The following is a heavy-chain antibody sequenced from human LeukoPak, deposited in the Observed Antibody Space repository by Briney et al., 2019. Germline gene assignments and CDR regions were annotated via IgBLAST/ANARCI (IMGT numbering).Heavy chain of an antibody. CDR3: ARDPGIVGATVQH. Sequence: GASVKVSCKASGGTFSSYAISWVRQAPGQGLEWMGGIIPIFGTANYAQKFQGRVTSTADESTSTAYMELSSLRSEDTAVYYCARDPGIVGATVQHWGQGTLVTVSS. J-gene: IGHJ1*01. CDR2: IIPIFGTA. D-gene: IGHD1-26*01. CDR1: GGTFSSYA. V-gene: IGHV1-69*13.